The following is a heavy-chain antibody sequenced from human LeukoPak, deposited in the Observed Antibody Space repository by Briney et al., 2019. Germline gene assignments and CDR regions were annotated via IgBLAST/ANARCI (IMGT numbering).Heavy chain of an antibody. J-gene: IGHJ4*02. CDR3: ARRGGSGRAFDY. V-gene: IGHV4-39*01. CDR2: IYYTGST. CDR1: GASISGGTYY. Sequence: SETLSLTCSVSGASISGGTYYWGWIRQPPGKGLEWIGSIYYTGSTYDNPSLKSRVTISVDTSKYQSSLKLSSVTAADTAVYYCARRGGSGRAFDYWGQGTLVTVSS. D-gene: IGHD1-26*01.